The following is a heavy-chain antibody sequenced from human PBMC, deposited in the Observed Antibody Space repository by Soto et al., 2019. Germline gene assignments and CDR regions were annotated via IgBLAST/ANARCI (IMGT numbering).Heavy chain of an antibody. CDR3: TNGRGDPV. Sequence: EVQVLESGGDLVQPGGSLRLSCAASGFTFSNYAMNWVSQAPGQGPEWVSGISAGRSTYYEDSVKGRFTISRDNSKSTLFRQMDGQRAEDTALFYCTNGRGDPVWGQGTTVTVSS. D-gene: IGHD4-17*01. CDR1: GFTFSNYA. CDR2: ISAGRST. J-gene: IGHJ6*02. V-gene: IGHV3-23*01.